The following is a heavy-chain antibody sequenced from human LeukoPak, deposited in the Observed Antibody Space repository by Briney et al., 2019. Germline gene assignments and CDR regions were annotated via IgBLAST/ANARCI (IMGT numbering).Heavy chain of an antibody. D-gene: IGHD3-10*01. J-gene: IGHJ6*02. CDR1: GYTFTGYY. Sequence: ASVKVSCKASGYTFTGYYMHWVRQAPGQGLEWMGWINPNSGGTNYAQKFQGWVTMTRDTSISTAYMELSRLRSDDTAVYYCARFMVRGVNQYYYYGMDVWGQGTTVTVSS. V-gene: IGHV1-2*04. CDR3: ARFMVRGVNQYYYYGMDV. CDR2: INPNSGGT.